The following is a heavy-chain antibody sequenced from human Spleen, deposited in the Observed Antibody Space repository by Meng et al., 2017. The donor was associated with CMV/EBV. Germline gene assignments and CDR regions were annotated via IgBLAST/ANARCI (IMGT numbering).Heavy chain of an antibody. J-gene: IGHJ6*02. CDR2: IYYSGST. V-gene: IGHV4-61*01. Sequence: SETLSLTCTVSGGSVSSGSYYWSWIRQPPGKGLEWIGYIYYSGSTNYNPSLKSRVTISVDTSKSQFSLKLSPVTAADTAVYYCARFPQRPNHYFYYGMDVWGQGTTVTVSS. CDR3: ARFPQRPNHYFYYGMDV. CDR1: GGSVSSGSYY.